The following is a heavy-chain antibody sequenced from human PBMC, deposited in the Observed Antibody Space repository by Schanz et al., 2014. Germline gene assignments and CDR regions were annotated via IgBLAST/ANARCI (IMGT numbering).Heavy chain of an antibody. Sequence: VQLVESGGGLVKPGGSLRLSCAASGFTFSSYGMHWVRQAPGKGLEWVAVISYDGNNEDYADSVKGRFTISRDNSKNTLYLQMKSLRVEDTAVYYCVKDPDKYNWNDVEGMDVWGPGTTVTVSS. D-gene: IGHD1-1*01. V-gene: IGHV3-30*18. CDR3: VKDPDKYNWNDVEGMDV. J-gene: IGHJ6*01. CDR2: ISYDGNNE. CDR1: GFTFSSYG.